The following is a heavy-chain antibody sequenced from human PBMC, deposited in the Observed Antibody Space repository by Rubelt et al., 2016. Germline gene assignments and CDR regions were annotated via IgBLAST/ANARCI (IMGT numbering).Heavy chain of an antibody. Sequence: QVQLVQSGAEVKKPGASVKVSCKASGYTFTSYYMHWVRQAPGQGLEWMGIITPSGGSTSYAQKFQGRVTMTRDTSTSTVYMELSSLRSEDTAVYYCARVIWGSGWSNNWFDPWGQGTLVTVSS. CDR2: ITPSGGST. CDR3: ARVIWGSGWSNNWFDP. D-gene: IGHD6-19*01. CDR1: GYTFTSYY. V-gene: IGHV1-46*01. J-gene: IGHJ5*02.